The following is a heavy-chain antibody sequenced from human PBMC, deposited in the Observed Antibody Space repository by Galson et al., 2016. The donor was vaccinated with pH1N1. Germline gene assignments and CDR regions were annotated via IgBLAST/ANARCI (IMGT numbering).Heavy chain of an antibody. CDR3: AREGTTSHAYDM. D-gene: IGHD4-11*01. CDR2: ISYDGSHK. Sequence: SLRLSCAASGFSFSSSGMHWVRQAPGKSLKWVAFISYDGSHKYYADSVKGRFTTARDNSKNPVYLQMDSLRAEDTAVYYCAREGTTSHAYDMWGHGTMVTVSS. CDR1: GFSFSSSG. V-gene: IGHV3-30*03. J-gene: IGHJ3*02.